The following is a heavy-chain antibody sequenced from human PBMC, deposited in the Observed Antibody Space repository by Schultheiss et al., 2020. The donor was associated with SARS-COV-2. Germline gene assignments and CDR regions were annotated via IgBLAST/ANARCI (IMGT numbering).Heavy chain of an antibody. CDR3: AKGLLPYGWPMGCDY. Sequence: SETLSLTCTVSGGSISSYYWSWIRQPAGKGLEWIGRIYTSGSTNYNPSLKSRVTMSVDTSKNQFSLRLTSVTAADTAVYYCAKGLLPYGWPMGCDYWGQGTLVTVSS. CDR1: GGSISSYY. CDR2: IYTSGST. J-gene: IGHJ4*02. D-gene: IGHD2/OR15-2a*01. V-gene: IGHV4-4*07.